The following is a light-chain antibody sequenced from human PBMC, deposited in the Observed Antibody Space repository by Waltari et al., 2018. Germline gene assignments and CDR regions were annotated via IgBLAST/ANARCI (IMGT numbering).Light chain of an antibody. CDR3: SSYTSISTWV. Sequence: QSALTQPASVSESPGQSITISCTGTSSDVGGYNYVSWYQHHPGKAPKIMIYDVSNRPSGVSDRFSGSKSGNTASLTISGLQAEDEADYFCSSYTSISTWVFGGGTKLTVL. J-gene: IGLJ3*02. CDR2: DVS. CDR1: SSDVGGYNY. V-gene: IGLV2-14*03.